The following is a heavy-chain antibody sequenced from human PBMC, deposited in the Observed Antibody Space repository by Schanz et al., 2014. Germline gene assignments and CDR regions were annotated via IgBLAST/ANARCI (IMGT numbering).Heavy chain of an antibody. Sequence: QVQLQESGPGLVKPSETLSLTCTVSGGSISTYYWSWIRQPPGKGLEWIGYIYYTGHTYYNPSLKSRVSISVDTSKNLFSLKIFFVTAADTAVYYCARRLRGFDYWGQGTLVTVSS. CDR3: ARRLRGFDY. D-gene: IGHD4-17*01. V-gene: IGHV4-59*08. CDR2: IYYTGHT. CDR1: GGSISTYY. J-gene: IGHJ4*02.